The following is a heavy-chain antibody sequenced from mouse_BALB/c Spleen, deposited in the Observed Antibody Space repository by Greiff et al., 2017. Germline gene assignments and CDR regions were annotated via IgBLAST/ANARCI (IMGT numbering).Heavy chain of an antibody. D-gene: IGHD1-1*01. V-gene: IGHV5-12-1*01. CDR1: GFAFSSYD. CDR3: ARQGVDYAMDY. Sequence: DVMLVESGGGLVKPGGSLKLSCAASGFAFSSYDMSWVRQTPEKRLEWVAYISSGGGSTYYPDTVKGRFTISRDNAKNTLYLQMSSLKSEDTAMYYCARQGVDYAMDYWGQGTSVTVSS. J-gene: IGHJ4*01. CDR2: ISSGGGST.